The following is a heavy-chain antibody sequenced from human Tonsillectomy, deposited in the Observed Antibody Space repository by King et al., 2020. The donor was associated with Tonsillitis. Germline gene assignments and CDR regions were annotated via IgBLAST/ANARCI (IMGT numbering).Heavy chain of an antibody. J-gene: IGHJ4*02. CDR2: IHTSGST. CDR3: ARDQPVGSTRFDY. D-gene: IGHD6-19*01. Sequence: VQLQESGPGLGKPSETLSLTFTVSGASMSTYYWSWIRQPAEKGLGLIWLIHTSGSTNYNPSLESRVTKSVDTSKNQFSLKLTSMTAADTAVYYCARDQPVGSTRFDYWGQGILVTVSS. V-gene: IGHV4-4*07. CDR1: GASMSTYY.